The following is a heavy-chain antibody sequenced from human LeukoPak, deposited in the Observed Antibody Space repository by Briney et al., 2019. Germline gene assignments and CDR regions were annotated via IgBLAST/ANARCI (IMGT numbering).Heavy chain of an antibody. J-gene: IGHJ4*02. CDR1: RYTFTNYD. CDR2: MNPNSANT. CDR3: ARRNKDDSNFRLVDY. Sequence: ASVKVSCKASRYTFTNYDINWVRQTTGQGLEWMGWMNPNSANTGYAQKFQGRVTMTRNTSISTAYMELSSLRSEDTAVYYCARRNKDDSNFRLVDYWGQGTLVTVSS. D-gene: IGHD5-24*01. V-gene: IGHV1-8*01.